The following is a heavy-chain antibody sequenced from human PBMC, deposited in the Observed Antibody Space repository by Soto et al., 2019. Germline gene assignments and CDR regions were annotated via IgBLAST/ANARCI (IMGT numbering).Heavy chain of an antibody. D-gene: IGHD5-12*01. CDR3: AKDNGSGCDWLRVGDASDI. V-gene: IGHV3-30*18. CDR1: GFTFSSYG. Sequence: PGESLKISCAASGFTFSSYGMHWVRQAPGKGLEWVAVISYDGSNKYYADSVKGRLTISRDNSKNTLYLQMNSLRGEDTAVYYCAKDNGSGCDWLRVGDASDIWGQGTMVTVSS. J-gene: IGHJ3*02. CDR2: ISYDGSNK.